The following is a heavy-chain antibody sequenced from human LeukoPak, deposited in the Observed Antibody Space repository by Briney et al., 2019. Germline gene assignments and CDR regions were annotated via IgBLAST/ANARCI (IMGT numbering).Heavy chain of an antibody. D-gene: IGHD3-9*01. CDR3: AGGSWPFDR. CDR2: IKQNGRET. CDR1: GFAFDTCW. V-gene: IGHV3-7*03. J-gene: IGHJ4*02. Sequence: PGGSLRLSCAASGFAFDTCWMGWVRQAPGKGLEWVATIKQNGRETYYVDAVKGRFTISRDNAKNSLFLEMNSLSVEDTAVYYCAGGSWPFDRWGQGTLVSVSS.